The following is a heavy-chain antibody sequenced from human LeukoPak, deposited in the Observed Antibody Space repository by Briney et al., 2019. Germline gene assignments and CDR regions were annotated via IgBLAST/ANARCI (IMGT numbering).Heavy chain of an antibody. CDR3: ARQSPIVGATFAH. V-gene: IGHV3-7*01. Sequence: GGSLRLSCAASGFTFSSYWMSWVRQAPGKGLEWVANIKQDGSEKYYVDSVKGRFTISRDNAKNSLYLQMNSLRAEDTAVCYCARQSPIVGATFAHWGQGTLVTVSS. CDR2: IKQDGSEK. CDR1: GFTFSSYW. D-gene: IGHD1-26*01. J-gene: IGHJ5*02.